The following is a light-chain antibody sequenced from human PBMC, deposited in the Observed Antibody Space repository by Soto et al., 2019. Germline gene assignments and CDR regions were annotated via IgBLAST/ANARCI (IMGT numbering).Light chain of an antibody. CDR1: QSVSSRY. CDR3: QQYGGSPPIT. J-gene: IGKJ5*01. CDR2: GAS. V-gene: IGKV3-20*01. Sequence: EIVLTQSPGTLSLSPGERATLSCRASQSVSSRYLTWYQQKPGQAPRLLIYGASSGATGIPDRFSGSGSGTDFTLTISRLEPEDFAVYSCQQYGGSPPITFGQGTRLEIK.